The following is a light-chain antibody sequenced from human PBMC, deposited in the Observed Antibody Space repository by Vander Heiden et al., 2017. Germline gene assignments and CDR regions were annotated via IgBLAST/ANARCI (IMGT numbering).Light chain of an antibody. CDR1: PCVSSSY. V-gene: IGKV3-20*01. CDR3: QQYGSSPLT. Sequence: DTVLTQSPGTLSLSPGERATLSCRASPCVSSSYLAWYQQKPGQAPRLLIYGASSRATGIPDRFSGSGSGTDFTLTISRLEPEDFAVYYCQQYGSSPLTFGGGTKVEIK. CDR2: GAS. J-gene: IGKJ4*01.